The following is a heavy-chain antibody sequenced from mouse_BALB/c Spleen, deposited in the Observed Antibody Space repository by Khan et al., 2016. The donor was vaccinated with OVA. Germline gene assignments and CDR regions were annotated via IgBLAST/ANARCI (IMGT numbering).Heavy chain of an antibody. J-gene: IGHJ2*01. D-gene: IGHD2-10*02. CDR2: ISYSGNT. V-gene: IGHV3-2*02. CDR3: ARMYGGDFDY. Sequence: EVQLVESGPGLVKPSQSLSLTYTVTSYSITSDYAWNWIRQFPGNRLEWMGFISYSGNTNYNPSLKSRISVTRDTSKNQFFLQLNSVTTEDTATYYCARMYGGDFDYWGQGTTLTVSS. CDR1: SYSITSDYA.